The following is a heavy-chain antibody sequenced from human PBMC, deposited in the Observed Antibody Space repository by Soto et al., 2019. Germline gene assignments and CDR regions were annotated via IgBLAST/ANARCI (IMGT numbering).Heavy chain of an antibody. CDR2: INIGNGDT. D-gene: IGHD2-2*01. CDR1: GYTLTSYA. Sequence: QIQLVQSGAEVKKPGASVNVSSKASGYTLTSYAMHWERQAPGQRIEWMGWINIGNGDTKYSQKFQGRVTITRDTSASTAYMELSSLRSEDTAVYYCASWAGYCSNSSCNPPLDYWGQGTLVTVSS. V-gene: IGHV1-3*04. J-gene: IGHJ4*02. CDR3: ASWAGYCSNSSCNPPLDY.